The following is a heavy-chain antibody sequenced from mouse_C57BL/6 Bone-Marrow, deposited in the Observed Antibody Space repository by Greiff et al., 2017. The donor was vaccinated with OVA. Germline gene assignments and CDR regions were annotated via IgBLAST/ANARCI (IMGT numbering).Heavy chain of an antibody. V-gene: IGHV1-15*01. Sequence: QVQLKESGAELVRPGASVTLSCKASGYTFTDYEMHWVKQTPVHGLEWIGAIDPETGGTAYNQKFKGKAILTADKSSSTAYMELRSLTSEDSAVYYCTREEVLRQRGNWGQGTLVTVSA. J-gene: IGHJ3*01. CDR3: TREEVLRQRGN. CDR2: IDPETGGT. D-gene: IGHD1-2*01. CDR1: GYTFTDYE.